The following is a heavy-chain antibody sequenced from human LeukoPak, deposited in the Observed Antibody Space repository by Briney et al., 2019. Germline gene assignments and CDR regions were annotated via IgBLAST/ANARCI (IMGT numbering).Heavy chain of an antibody. V-gene: IGHV3-23*01. CDR2: ISGSSDNT. D-gene: IGHD3-22*01. Sequence: GSLRLSCAASGFTFSSYAMSWVRQAPGKGLEWVSGISGSSDNTYYADSVKGRFTISRDNSKNTLYVQVNSLGTEDTAAYYCAKGSYYESSGSFYFDYWGQGTLVTVSS. CDR1: GFTFSSYA. J-gene: IGHJ4*02. CDR3: AKGSYYESSGSFYFDY.